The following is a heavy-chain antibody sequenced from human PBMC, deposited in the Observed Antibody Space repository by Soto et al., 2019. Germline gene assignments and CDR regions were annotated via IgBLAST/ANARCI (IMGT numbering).Heavy chain of an antibody. CDR3: AKGSYSGIYSDFDH. CDR2: ISYDVTNK. Sequence: GGSLRLSCAVSGFTFSNYAMHWVRQAPGKGLEWVAMISYDVTNKNYADSVKGRFTVSRDNSKNTLYLQMNSLRAGDTAVYYCAKGSYSGIYSDFDHWGQGTLVTVSS. J-gene: IGHJ4*02. V-gene: IGHV3-30*18. D-gene: IGHD1-26*01. CDR1: GFTFSNYA.